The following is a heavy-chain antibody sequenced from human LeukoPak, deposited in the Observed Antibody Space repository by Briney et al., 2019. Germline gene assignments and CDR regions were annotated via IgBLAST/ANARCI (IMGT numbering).Heavy chain of an antibody. J-gene: IGHJ4*02. CDR1: GFTFSSYS. CDR3: AGAGGWLQPHPDY. V-gene: IGHV3-48*01. CDR2: ISSSSTI. Sequence: PGGSLRLSCAASGFTFSSYSMNWVRQAPGKGLEWVSYISSSSTIYYADSVKGRFTISRDNAKNSLYLQMNSLRAEDTTVYYCAGAGGWLQPHPDYWGQGTLVTVSS. D-gene: IGHD5-24*01.